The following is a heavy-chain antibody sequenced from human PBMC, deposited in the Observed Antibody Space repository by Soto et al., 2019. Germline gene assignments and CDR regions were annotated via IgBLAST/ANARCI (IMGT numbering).Heavy chain of an antibody. CDR2: IYPGDSDT. J-gene: IGHJ6*02. Sequence: GESLKISCKGSGYSFTSYWIGWVRQMPGKGLEWMGIIYPGDSDTRYSPSFQGQVTISADKSISTAYLQWSSLKASDTAMYYCARLKGSGSYLPYYYYGMDVWGQGTKVTVYS. CDR3: ARLKGSGSYLPYYYYGMDV. V-gene: IGHV5-51*01. CDR1: GYSFTSYW. D-gene: IGHD3-10*01.